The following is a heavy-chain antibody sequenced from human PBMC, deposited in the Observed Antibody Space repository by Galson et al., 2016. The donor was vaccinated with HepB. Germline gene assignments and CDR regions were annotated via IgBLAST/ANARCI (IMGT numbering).Heavy chain of an antibody. Sequence: SVKVSCKASGYTFTSYDLNWVRQATGQGLEWLGWMNPNSGDTGYAQKFQGRVTLTRSTSLRTAYMELRSLTSEDTAVYYCARDWGSSGWYNWFGPWGQGTLVTVSS. CDR3: ARDWGSSGWYNWFGP. CDR1: GYTFTSYD. D-gene: IGHD6-19*01. V-gene: IGHV1-8*01. J-gene: IGHJ5*02. CDR2: MNPNSGDT.